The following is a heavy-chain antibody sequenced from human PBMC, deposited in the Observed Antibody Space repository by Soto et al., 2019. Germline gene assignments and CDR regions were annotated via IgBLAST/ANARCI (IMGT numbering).Heavy chain of an antibody. CDR2: IIPIFGTA. D-gene: IGHD6-13*01. CDR1: GGTFSSYA. CDR3: ARDLSGGSSWYPHYFDY. V-gene: IGHV1-69*01. Sequence: QVQLVQSGAEVKKPGSSVKVSCKASGGTFSSYAISWVRQAPGQGLEWMGGIIPIFGTANYAQKFQGRVTITADESTSTAYMELSSLRSEDTAVYYCARDLSGGSSWYPHYFDYWGQGTLVTVSS. J-gene: IGHJ4*02.